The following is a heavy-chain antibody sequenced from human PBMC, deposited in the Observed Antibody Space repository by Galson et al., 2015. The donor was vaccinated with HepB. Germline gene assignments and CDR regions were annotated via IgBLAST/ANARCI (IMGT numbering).Heavy chain of an antibody. V-gene: IGHV3-30*02. D-gene: IGHD6-13*01. CDR3: AKSRSSTRDHFDY. J-gene: IGHJ4*02. CDR1: GFTFSSYG. Sequence: SLRLSCAASGFTFSSYGMHWVRQAPGKGLEWVAFIRYDGSNKYYADSVKGRFTISRDNSKNTLYLQMNSLRAEDTAVYYCAKSRSSTRDHFDYWGQGTLVTVSS. CDR2: IRYDGSNK.